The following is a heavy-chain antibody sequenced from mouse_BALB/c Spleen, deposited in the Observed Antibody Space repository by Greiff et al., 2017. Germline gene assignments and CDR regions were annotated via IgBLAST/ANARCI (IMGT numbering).Heavy chain of an antibody. CDR2: IWAGGST. CDR3: AREGDYERFAY. Sequence: VQRVESGPGLVAPSQSLSITCTVSGFSLTSYGVHWVRQPPGKGLEWLGVIWAGGSTNYNSALMSRLSISKDNSKSQVFLKMNSLQTDDTAMYYCAREGDYERFAYWGQGTLVTVSA. CDR1: GFSLTSYG. J-gene: IGHJ3*01. V-gene: IGHV2-9*02. D-gene: IGHD2-4*01.